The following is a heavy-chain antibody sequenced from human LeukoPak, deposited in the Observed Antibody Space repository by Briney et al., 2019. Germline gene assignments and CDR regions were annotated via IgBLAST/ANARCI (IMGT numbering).Heavy chain of an antibody. CDR1: GYTLTELS. CDR3: ATAFVPPNPRGWFDP. V-gene: IGHV1-24*01. CDR2: FDPEDGET. D-gene: IGHD6-6*01. Sequence: GASVKVSCMVSGYTLTELSMHWVRQAPGKGLEWMGGFDPEDGETIYAQKFQGRVTMTEDTSTDTAYMELSSLRSEDTAVYYCATAFVPPNPRGWFDPWGQGTLVTVSS. J-gene: IGHJ5*02.